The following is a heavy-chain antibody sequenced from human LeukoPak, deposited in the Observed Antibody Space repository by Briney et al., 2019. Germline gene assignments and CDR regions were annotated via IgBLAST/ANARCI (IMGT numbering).Heavy chain of an antibody. D-gene: IGHD3-3*01. V-gene: IGHV3-33*01. Sequence: GGSLILPCVASGFTFSSFGMHWVRQAPGKGLEWVALIWYDGSNTYYADSVKGRFTISRDDSKNTVYLQMNSLRAEDTALYYCARGFLDFDSWGQGTLVIVSS. CDR3: ARGFLDFDS. J-gene: IGHJ4*02. CDR2: IWYDGSNT. CDR1: GFTFSSFG.